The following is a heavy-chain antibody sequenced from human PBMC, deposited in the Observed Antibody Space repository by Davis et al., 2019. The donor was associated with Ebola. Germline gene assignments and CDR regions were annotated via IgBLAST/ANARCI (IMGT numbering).Heavy chain of an antibody. D-gene: IGHD3-22*01. J-gene: IGHJ6*04. CDR2: INPNSGGT. CDR3: ARGSRITMIVVVRYGMDV. Sequence: ASVKVSCKASGYTFTGYYMHWVRQAPGQGLEWMGRINPNSGGTNYAQKFQGRVTMTRDTSISTAYMELSRLRSDDTAVYYCARGSRITMIVVVRYGMDVWGKGTTVTVSS. V-gene: IGHV1-2*06. CDR1: GYTFTGYY.